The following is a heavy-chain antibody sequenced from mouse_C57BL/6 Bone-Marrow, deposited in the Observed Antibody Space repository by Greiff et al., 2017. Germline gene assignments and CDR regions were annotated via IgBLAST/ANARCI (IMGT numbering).Heavy chain of an antibody. Sequence: EVQLVESGAELVRPGASVKLSCTASGFNIKDDYMHWVKQRPEQGLEWIGWIDPENGDTEYASKFQGKATITADTSSNTAYLQLSSLTSENTAVYYCTTGHYSGSSYVGWYFDVWGTGTTVTVSS. CDR1: GFNIKDDY. V-gene: IGHV14-4*01. CDR3: TTGHYSGSSYVGWYFDV. CDR2: IDPENGDT. J-gene: IGHJ1*03. D-gene: IGHD1-1*01.